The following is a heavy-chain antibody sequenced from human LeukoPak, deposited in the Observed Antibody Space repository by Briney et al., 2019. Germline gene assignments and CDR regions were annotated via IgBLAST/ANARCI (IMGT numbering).Heavy chain of an antibody. CDR1: GFTFSSYS. CDR3: ARRGYSYDYYYMDV. Sequence: GGSLRLSCAASGFTFSSYSMNWVRQAPGKGLEWVSSISSSSSYIYYADSVKGRFTISRDNAKNSLYLQMNSLRAEDTAVYYCARRGYSYDYYYMDVWGKGTTVTVSS. CDR2: ISSSSSYI. D-gene: IGHD5-18*01. J-gene: IGHJ6*03. V-gene: IGHV3-21*01.